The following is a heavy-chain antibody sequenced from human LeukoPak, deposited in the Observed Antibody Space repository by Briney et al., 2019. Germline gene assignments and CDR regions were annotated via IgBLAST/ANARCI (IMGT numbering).Heavy chain of an antibody. CDR2: ISGSGGST. CDR3: AKDEGAPIVVVTNFDY. Sequence: GGSLRLSCAASGFTFSSYAMSWVRQAPGKGLEWVSAISGSGGSTYYADSVKGRFTISRDNSKNTLYLQMNSLRAEDTAIYYCAKDEGAPIVVVTNFDYWGQGTLVTVSS. CDR1: GFTFSSYA. V-gene: IGHV3-23*01. D-gene: IGHD3-22*01. J-gene: IGHJ4*02.